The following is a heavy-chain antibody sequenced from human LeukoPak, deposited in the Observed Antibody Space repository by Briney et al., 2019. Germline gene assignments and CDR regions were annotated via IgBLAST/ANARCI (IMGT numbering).Heavy chain of an antibody. J-gene: IGHJ4*02. CDR2: IYYSGST. Sequence: SETLSLTCTVSGGSISSYYWSCIRQPPGEGLEGIGYIYYSGSTNYNPSLKSRVTISVDTSKNQFSLKLSSVTAADTAVYYCARHGYYYGSGSYYNAHFFDYWGQGTLVTVSS. V-gene: IGHV4-59*08. CDR1: GGSISSYY. D-gene: IGHD3-10*01. CDR3: ARHGYYYGSGSYYNAHFFDY.